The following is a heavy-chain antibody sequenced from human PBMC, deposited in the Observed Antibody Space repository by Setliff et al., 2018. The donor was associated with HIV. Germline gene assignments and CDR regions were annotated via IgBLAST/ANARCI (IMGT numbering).Heavy chain of an antibody. CDR3: ARGREWTHLDY. J-gene: IGHJ4*02. V-gene: IGHV4-4*07. CDR1: GGSIGSHY. Sequence: SETLSLTCIVSGGSIGSHYWSWIRQPAGKGLEWIGRIYASGSTNYNPSLKSRVTMSVDTSKNHFSLKLSSVTTADTAVFYCARGREWTHLDYWGQGTLVTVSS. CDR2: IYASGST. D-gene: IGHD3-3*01.